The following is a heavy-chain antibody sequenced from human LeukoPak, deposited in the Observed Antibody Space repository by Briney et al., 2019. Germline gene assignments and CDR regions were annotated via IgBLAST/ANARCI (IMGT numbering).Heavy chain of an antibody. CDR1: GGSISSHY. CDR3: ARGRANFDP. CDR2: IYYSGST. V-gene: IGHV4-59*11. Sequence: SETLSLTCTVSGGSISSHYWSWIRQPPGKGLEWTGYIYYSGSTNYSPSLKSRVTISVDTSRNHFSLKLNSLTAADTAVYYCARGRANFDPWGQGTLVTVSS. J-gene: IGHJ5*02.